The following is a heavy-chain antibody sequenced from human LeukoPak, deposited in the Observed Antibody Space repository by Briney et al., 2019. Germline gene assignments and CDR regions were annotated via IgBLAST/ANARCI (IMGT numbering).Heavy chain of an antibody. CDR3: ATSPYYYYDNSGPGDY. D-gene: IGHD3-22*01. Sequence: GGSLRLSCAASGFTFSSYWMHWVRQAPGKGPEWVAVIWFDGSNKYYADSVKGRFTISRDNSKNTLYLQMNSLRAEDTAVYYCATSPYYYYDNSGPGDYWGQGTLVTVSS. J-gene: IGHJ4*02. CDR1: GFTFSSYW. V-gene: IGHV3-33*08. CDR2: IWFDGSNK.